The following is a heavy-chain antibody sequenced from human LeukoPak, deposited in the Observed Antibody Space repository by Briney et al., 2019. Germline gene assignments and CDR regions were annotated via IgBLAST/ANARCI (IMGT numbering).Heavy chain of an antibody. J-gene: IGHJ5*02. V-gene: IGHV3-11*01. CDR2: ISSGGSTI. CDR3: ARDLSYGGNSGWFDP. CDR1: GFTFSDYY. Sequence: GGSLRLSCAASGFTFSDYYMSWIRQAPGKGLEWVSYISSGGSTIYYADSVKGRFTISRDNAKNSLYLQMNSLRAEDTAVYYCARDLSYGGNSGWFDPWGQGTLVTVSS. D-gene: IGHD4-23*01.